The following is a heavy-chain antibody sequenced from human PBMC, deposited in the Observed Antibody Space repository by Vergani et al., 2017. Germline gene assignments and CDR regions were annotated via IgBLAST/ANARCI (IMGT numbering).Heavy chain of an antibody. V-gene: IGHV3-23*01. J-gene: IGHJ4*02. CDR2: ISGSGGST. Sequence: EVQLLESGGGLVQPGGSLRLSCAASGSTFSSYAMSWVRQAPGKGLEWVSAISGSGGSTYYADSVKGRFTISRDTSKNTLYLQMNSLRAEDTAVYYCAKDPEYVWGSYRRDYWGQGTLVTVSS. D-gene: IGHD3-16*02. CDR1: GSTFSSYA. CDR3: AKDPEYVWGSYRRDY.